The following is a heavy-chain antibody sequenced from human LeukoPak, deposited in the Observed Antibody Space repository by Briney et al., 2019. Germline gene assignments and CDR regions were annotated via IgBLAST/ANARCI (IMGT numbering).Heavy chain of an antibody. CDR2: ISGSGGST. CDR3: AKHYGGTSGSYPFDY. D-gene: IGHD1-26*01. J-gene: IGHJ4*02. V-gene: IGHV3-23*01. CDR1: GFTFSSHA. Sequence: PGGSLRLSCAASGFTFSSHAMSWVRQAPGKGLEWVSAISGSGGSTYYADSVKGRFTISRDNSKNTLYLQMNSLRAEDTAVYYCAKHYGGTSGSYPFDYWGQGTLVTVSS.